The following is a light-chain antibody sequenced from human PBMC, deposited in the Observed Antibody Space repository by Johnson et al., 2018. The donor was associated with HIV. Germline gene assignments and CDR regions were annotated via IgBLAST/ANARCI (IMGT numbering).Light chain of an antibody. CDR3: GTWDSRLSANV. CDR2: DNN. Sequence: QLVLTQPPSVSAAPGQKVTISCSGSSSNIGRNYVSWYQQLPGTAPKLLIFDNNKRPSGIPDRFSGSKSGTSATLGITGLQTGDEADYYCGTWDSRLSANVFGTGTKVTVL. J-gene: IGLJ1*01. CDR1: SSNIGRNY. V-gene: IGLV1-51*01.